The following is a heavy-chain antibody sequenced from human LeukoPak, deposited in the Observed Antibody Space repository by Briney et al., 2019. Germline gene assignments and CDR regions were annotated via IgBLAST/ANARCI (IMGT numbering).Heavy chain of an antibody. CDR3: AKAFSYSSPFDY. CDR1: GFTFDDYA. CDR2: ISWNSGSI. Sequence: GGSLRLSCAASGFTFDDYAMHWVRQAPGKGLEWVSGISWNSGSIGYADSVKGRFTISRDNAKNSLYLQMNSLRAEDTALYYCAKAFSYSSPFDYWGQGTLVTVSS. V-gene: IGHV3-9*01. D-gene: IGHD5-18*01. J-gene: IGHJ4*02.